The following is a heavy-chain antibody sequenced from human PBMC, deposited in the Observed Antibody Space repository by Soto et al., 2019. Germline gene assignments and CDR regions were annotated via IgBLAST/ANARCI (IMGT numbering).Heavy chain of an antibody. Sequence: SETLSLTCTVSGGSISSSSYYWGWIRQPPGKGLEWIGSIYYSGSTYYNPSLKSRVTISVDTSKNQFSLKLSSVTAADTAVYYCARHSPELVGDYFDYWGQGTLVTVSS. V-gene: IGHV4-39*01. CDR1: GGSISSSSYY. J-gene: IGHJ4*02. CDR3: ARHSPELVGDYFDY. D-gene: IGHD6-13*01. CDR2: IYYSGST.